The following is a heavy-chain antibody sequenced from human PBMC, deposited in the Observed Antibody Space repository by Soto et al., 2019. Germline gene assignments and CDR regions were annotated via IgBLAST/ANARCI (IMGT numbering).Heavy chain of an antibody. J-gene: IGHJ4*02. V-gene: IGHV4-30-2*01. CDR3: ARVFRDYRLDS. CDR2: IYHSEST. CDR1: GDSITSGGYS. D-gene: IGHD4-4*01. Sequence: QLQLRESGSGLVKPSQTLSLTCAVSGDSITSGGYSWSWIRQPPGKGLEWIGYIYHSESTYYNPSLESRVTISVDRSKSQFSLKLSSVTAADTAVYFCARVFRDYRLDSWGQGTLVTVSS.